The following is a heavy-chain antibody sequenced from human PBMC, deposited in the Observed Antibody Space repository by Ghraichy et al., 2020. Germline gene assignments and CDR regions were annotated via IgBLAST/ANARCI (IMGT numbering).Heavy chain of an antibody. J-gene: IGHJ4*02. CDR2: IYYTGST. CDR1: GGSIRSNSYY. Sequence: SQTLSLTCTVSGGSIRSNSYYWGWIRQPPGKGLEWIGSIYYTGSTYYNPSLKSRMTISVDTSKNQFSLKLSSVTAADTAVYYCARQEYGYSSGWEFDYWGQGTLVTVSS. D-gene: IGHD6-19*01. V-gene: IGHV4-39*01. CDR3: ARQEYGYSSGWEFDY.